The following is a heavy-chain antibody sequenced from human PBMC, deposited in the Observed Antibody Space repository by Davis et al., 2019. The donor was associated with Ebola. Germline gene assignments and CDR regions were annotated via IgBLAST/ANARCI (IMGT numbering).Heavy chain of an antibody. CDR2: ISGSGGST. J-gene: IGHJ6*02. V-gene: IGHV3-23*01. CDR3: AKDQSWGLVSHYYYYYGMDV. D-gene: IGHD3/OR15-3a*01. CDR1: GFTFSSYA. Sequence: GESLKISCAASGFTFSSYAMSWVRQAPGKGLEWVSAISGSGGSTYYADSVKGRFTISRDNSKNTLYLQMNSLRAEDTAVYYCAKDQSWGLVSHYYYYYGMDVWGQGTTVTVSS.